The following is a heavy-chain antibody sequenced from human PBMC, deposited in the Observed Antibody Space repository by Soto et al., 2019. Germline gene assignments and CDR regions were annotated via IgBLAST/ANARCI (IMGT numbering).Heavy chain of an antibody. CDR3: TKDSRGGAGSGCSHDY. J-gene: IGHJ4*01. V-gene: IGHV3-23*01. Sequence: EVQLLESGGGLVQPGGSLRLSCAASRFTFTNYAMSWVRQAPGKGLEWLPAIRGSGGSTNYPDSVKGRFTISRDNSKNTLYLQMNSLRVEDTALYNCTKDSRGGAGSGCSHDYWGHGTLVTVSS. CDR1: RFTFTNYA. D-gene: IGHD6-19*01. CDR2: IRGSGGST.